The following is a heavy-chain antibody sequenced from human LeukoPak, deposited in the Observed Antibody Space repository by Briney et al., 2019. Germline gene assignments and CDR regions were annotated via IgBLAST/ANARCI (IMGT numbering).Heavy chain of an antibody. J-gene: IGHJ4*02. D-gene: IGHD3-10*01. CDR1: GYTFTSYY. V-gene: IGHV1-46*01. CDR2: INPSGGST. Sequence: ASVKVSCKASGYTFTSYYMHCVRQPPGQGLEWMGIINPSGGSTSYAQKFQGRVTMTRDTSTSTVYMELSSLRSEDTAVYYCARAARVRGVIIPNFDYWGQGTLVTVSS. CDR3: ARAARVRGVIIPNFDY.